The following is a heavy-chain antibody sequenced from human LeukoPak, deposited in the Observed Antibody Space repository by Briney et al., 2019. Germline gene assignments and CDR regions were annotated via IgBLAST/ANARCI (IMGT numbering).Heavy chain of an antibody. D-gene: IGHD6-13*01. Sequence: PSKTLSLTCAVYGGSFSGYYWSWIRQPPGKGLEWIGEINHSGSTNYNPSLKSRVTISVDTSKNQFSLKLSSVTAADTAVYYCARGKIAAAAPGYFDYWGQGTLVTVSS. CDR3: ARGKIAAAAPGYFDY. CDR1: GGSFSGYY. V-gene: IGHV4-34*01. J-gene: IGHJ4*02. CDR2: INHSGST.